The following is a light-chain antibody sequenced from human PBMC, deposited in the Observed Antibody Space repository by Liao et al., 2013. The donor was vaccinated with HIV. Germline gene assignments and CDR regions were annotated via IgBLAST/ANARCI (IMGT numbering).Light chain of an antibody. CDR2: QDR. V-gene: IGLV3-1*01. CDR1: KLGDKY. Sequence: SYDLTQPPSVSVSPGQTASITCSGDKLGDKYTCWYQQKAGQSPVLVMYQDRKRPSGIPERFSGSNSGNTATLTISRVEAGDEADYYCQVWDTSSEHVVFGGGTKLTVL. CDR3: QVWDTSSEHVV. J-gene: IGLJ2*01.